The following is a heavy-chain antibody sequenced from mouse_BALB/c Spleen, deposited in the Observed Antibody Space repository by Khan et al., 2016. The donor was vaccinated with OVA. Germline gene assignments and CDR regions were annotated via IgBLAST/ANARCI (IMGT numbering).Heavy chain of an antibody. J-gene: IGHJ2*01. CDR3: ARNYMSDVYFDY. CDR2: IYPYNDDT. Sequence: VQLKQSGPELVKPGASVKMSCKASGYTFTSYVMHWVKQKPGQGLEWIGYIYPYNDDTKYNEKFKGKATLTSDKSSSTAYMELSSLPSEDSAFYFCARNYMSDVYFDYWGQGTTLTVSS. V-gene: IGHV1S136*01. D-gene: IGHD2-14*01. CDR1: GYTFTSYV.